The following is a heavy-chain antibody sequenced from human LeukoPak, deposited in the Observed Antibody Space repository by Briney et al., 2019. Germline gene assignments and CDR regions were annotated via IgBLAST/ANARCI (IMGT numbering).Heavy chain of an antibody. CDR1: GFTFRSYG. D-gene: IGHD4-17*01. CDR2: ISGRGVST. J-gene: IGHJ4*02. V-gene: IGHV3-23*01. Sequence: GGSLRLSCAASGFTFRSYGMSWVRQAPGKGLKWVSAISGRGVSTYHADSVKGRFTISRDNSKNTLYLEMNTLRAEDTAVYYCAKGRDYGDYGVDYWGQGTLVTVSS. CDR3: AKGRDYGDYGVDY.